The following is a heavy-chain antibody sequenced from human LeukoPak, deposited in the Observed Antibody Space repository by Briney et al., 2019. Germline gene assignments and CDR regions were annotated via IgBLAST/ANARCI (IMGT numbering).Heavy chain of an antibody. J-gene: IGHJ4*02. Sequence: ASVKVCSKASGYTFTGYYMHWVRLAPGQGLEWMGWINPNSGGTNYAQKFQGRVTMTRDTSISTAYMELSRLRSDDTAVYYCARDSCSGGSCYSFFDYWGQGTLVTVSS. CDR2: INPNSGGT. CDR3: ARDSCSGGSCYSFFDY. D-gene: IGHD2-15*01. V-gene: IGHV1-2*02. CDR1: GYTFTGYY.